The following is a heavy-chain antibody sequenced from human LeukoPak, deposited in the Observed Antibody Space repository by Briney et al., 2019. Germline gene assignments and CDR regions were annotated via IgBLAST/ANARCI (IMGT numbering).Heavy chain of an antibody. Sequence: GGSLRLSCAASGFTFSSYAMSWVRQAPGKGLEWVSAISGSGGSTYYADSVKGRFTISRDNSKNTLYLQMNSLRAEDTAVYYCAKDRSAKDIVVVPAAIFMGVHDYWGQGTLVTVSS. D-gene: IGHD2-2*02. CDR2: ISGSGGST. CDR1: GFTFSSYA. J-gene: IGHJ4*02. V-gene: IGHV3-23*01. CDR3: AKDRSAKDIVVVPAAIFMGVHDY.